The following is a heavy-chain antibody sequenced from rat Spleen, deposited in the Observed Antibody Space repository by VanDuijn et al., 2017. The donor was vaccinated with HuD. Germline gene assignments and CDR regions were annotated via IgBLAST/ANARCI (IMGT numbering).Heavy chain of an antibody. CDR2: SSYDGGST. Sequence: EVQLVESGGGLVQPGRSLKLSCAASGFTFSDYYMAWARQAPTKGLEGVASSSYDGGSTYYRDSVKGRFTISRDNAKSSLYLQMDSLRSEDTATYYCTTSSITTTDYWGQGVMVTVSS. J-gene: IGHJ2*01. D-gene: IGHD1-1*01. V-gene: IGHV5-20*01. CDR3: TTSSITTTDY. CDR1: GFTFSDYY.